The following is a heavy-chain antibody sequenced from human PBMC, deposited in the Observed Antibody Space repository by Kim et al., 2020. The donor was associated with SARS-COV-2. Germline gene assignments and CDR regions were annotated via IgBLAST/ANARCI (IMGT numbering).Heavy chain of an antibody. J-gene: IGHJ4*02. D-gene: IGHD1-26*01. CDR2: IYSGGST. V-gene: IGHV3-53*01. CDR1: GFTVSSNY. Sequence: GGSLRLSCSASGFTVSSNYMSWVRQAPGKGLEWVSVIYSGGSTYYADSVKGRFSISTDNSKNTLYLQMNSLRAEDTAVYYCGRVGYSGSYAGWGQGTLVTVSS. CDR3: GRVGYSGSYAG.